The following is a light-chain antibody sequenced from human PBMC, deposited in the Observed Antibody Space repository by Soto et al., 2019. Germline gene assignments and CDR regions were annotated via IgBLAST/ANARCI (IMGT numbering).Light chain of an antibody. V-gene: IGLV3-1*01. J-gene: IGLJ1*01. CDR1: KLGDKY. CDR2: QDI. Sequence: SYELTQPPSVSVSPGQTASITCSGDKLGDKYASWYQQKPGQSPVLVIYQDIKRPSGIPERFSGSNSGNTATLTISGTQARDEDGYYFQAWNSSTCVFGTGTKFTVL. CDR3: QAWNSSTCV.